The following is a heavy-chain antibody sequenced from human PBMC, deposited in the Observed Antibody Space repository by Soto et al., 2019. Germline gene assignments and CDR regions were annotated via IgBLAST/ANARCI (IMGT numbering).Heavy chain of an antibody. J-gene: IGHJ6*02. Sequence: NPSETLSLTCAVYGGSFSGYYWSWIRQPPGKGLEWIGEINHSGSTNYNPSLKSRVTISVDTSKNQFSLKLSSVTAADTAVYYCARRRDYFLFDYYYGMDVWGQGTTVTVSS. CDR3: ARRRDYFLFDYYYGMDV. V-gene: IGHV4-34*01. CDR2: INHSGST. CDR1: GGSFSGYY. D-gene: IGHD4-17*01.